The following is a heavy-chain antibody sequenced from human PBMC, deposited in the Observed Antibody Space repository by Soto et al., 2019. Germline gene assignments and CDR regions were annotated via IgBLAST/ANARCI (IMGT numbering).Heavy chain of an antibody. Sequence: LRLSCAASGLTFGSSGRHWVRQAPGKELESVAVILYDGSNKYYADSVKGRFTISRDKPTNALYLQMNSLRAEDTAVYYCARDKPRRVYCIQLWLFKGMDVWGQATTVTVS. CDR3: ARDKPRRVYCIQLWLFKGMDV. D-gene: IGHD5-18*01. J-gene: IGHJ6*02. CDR2: ILYDGSNK. V-gene: IGHV3-30*03. CDR1: GLTFGSSG.